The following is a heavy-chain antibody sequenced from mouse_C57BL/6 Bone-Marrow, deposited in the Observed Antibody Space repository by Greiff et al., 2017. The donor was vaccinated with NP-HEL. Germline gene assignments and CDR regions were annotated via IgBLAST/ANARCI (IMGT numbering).Heavy chain of an antibody. CDR2: INYDGSST. V-gene: IGHV5-16*01. CDR3: ARDHNDSRWAMDY. Sequence: EVMLVESAGGLVQPGSSMKLSCTASGFTFSDYYMAWVRQVPEKGLEWVANINYDGSSTYYLDSLKSRFIISRDNAKNILYLQMSSLKSEDTATYYCARDHNDSRWAMDYWGQGTSVTVSS. J-gene: IGHJ4*01. CDR1: GFTFSDYY. D-gene: IGHD1-1*01.